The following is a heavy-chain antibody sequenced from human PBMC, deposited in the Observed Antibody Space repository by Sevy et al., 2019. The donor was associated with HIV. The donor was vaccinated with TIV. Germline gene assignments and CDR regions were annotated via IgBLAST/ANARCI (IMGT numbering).Heavy chain of an antibody. V-gene: IGHV1-69*13. Sequence: SVKVSCKASGGTFSSYGISWVRQAPGQGLEWMGGIIPILGTVNYAQKFQGRGTITADESTKTAYMELSSLRSEDTAVYDCARGGGNGWYYFDYWGQETLVTVSS. J-gene: IGHJ4*02. CDR2: IIPILGTV. CDR3: ARGGGNGWYYFDY. CDR1: GGTFSSYG. D-gene: IGHD6-19*01.